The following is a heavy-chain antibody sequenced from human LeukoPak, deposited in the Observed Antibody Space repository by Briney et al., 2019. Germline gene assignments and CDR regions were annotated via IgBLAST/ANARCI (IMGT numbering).Heavy chain of an antibody. V-gene: IGHV3-23*01. J-gene: IGHJ1*01. CDR1: GFTFSNYA. CDR3: AKDVYHDSSGYFFDSGYFQH. CDR2: ISGSGGST. D-gene: IGHD3-22*01. Sequence: GGSLRLSCAASGFTFSNYAMNWVRQAPGKGLEWVSAISGSGGSTYYADSVKGRFTISRDNSKNTLYLQMNSLRAEDTAVYYCAKDVYHDSSGYFFDSGYFQHWGQGTLVTVSS.